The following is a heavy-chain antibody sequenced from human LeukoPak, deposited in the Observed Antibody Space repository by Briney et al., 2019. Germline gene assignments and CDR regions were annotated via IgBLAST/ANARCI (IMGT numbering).Heavy chain of an antibody. V-gene: IGHV3-7*01. CDR1: GFSFSRYW. D-gene: IGHD2-15*01. Sequence: GGSLRLSCTASGFSFSRYWMSWVRQAPGKGLEWVANVKQDETEKYYVDSVKGRFTISRDSAEKSLYLQMNSLRAEDTAVYYCARDGGYCTGGSCYLLLDYWGQGTLGTVSS. CDR2: VKQDETEK. CDR3: ARDGGYCTGGSCYLLLDY. J-gene: IGHJ4*02.